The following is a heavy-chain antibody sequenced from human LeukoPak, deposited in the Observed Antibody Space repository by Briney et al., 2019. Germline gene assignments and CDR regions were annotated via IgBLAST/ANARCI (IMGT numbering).Heavy chain of an antibody. Sequence: GGSLRLSCAASGFTFSSYTMNWVRQAPGKGLEWVSSISSSSSYIYYADSVKGRFTISRDNAKNSLYLQMNSLRAEDTAVYYCAREGYCSSTSCYSDAADYWGQGTLVTVSS. J-gene: IGHJ4*02. V-gene: IGHV3-21*01. CDR1: GFTFSSYT. D-gene: IGHD2-2*02. CDR2: ISSSSSYI. CDR3: AREGYCSSTSCYSDAADY.